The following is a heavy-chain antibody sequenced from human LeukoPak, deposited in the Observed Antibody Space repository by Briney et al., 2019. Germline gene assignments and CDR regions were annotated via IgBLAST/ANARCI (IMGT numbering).Heavy chain of an antibody. CDR1: GGSISSRSYY. Sequence: SETLSLTCTVSGGSISSRSYYWGWIRQPPGKGLEWIGSIYYSGSTYYNPSLKSRVTISVDTSKNQFSLKLSSVTAADTAVYYCASYDSSGYRADYFDYWGQGTLVTVSS. V-gene: IGHV4-39*01. CDR3: ASYDSSGYRADYFDY. CDR2: IYYSGST. D-gene: IGHD3-22*01. J-gene: IGHJ4*02.